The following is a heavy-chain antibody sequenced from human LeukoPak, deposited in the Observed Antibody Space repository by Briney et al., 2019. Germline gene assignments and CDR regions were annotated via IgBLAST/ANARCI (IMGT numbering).Heavy chain of an antibody. CDR1: GGSFSGYY. CDR2: IYYSGST. J-gene: IGHJ6*02. CDR3: AREARSPGPLHYYYYYGMDV. Sequence: SETLSLTCAVYGGSFSGYYWSWIRQPPGKGLEWIGYIYYSGSTNYNPSLKSRVTISVDTSKNQFSLKLSSVTAADTAVYYCAREARSPGPLHYYYYYGMDVWGQGTTVTVSS. V-gene: IGHV4-59*01. D-gene: IGHD2-15*01.